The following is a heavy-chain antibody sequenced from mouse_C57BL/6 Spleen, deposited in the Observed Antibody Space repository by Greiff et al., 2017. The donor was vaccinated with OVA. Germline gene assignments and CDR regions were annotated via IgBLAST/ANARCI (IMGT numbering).Heavy chain of an antibody. D-gene: IGHD2-2*01. CDR3: ARGGYDVGFAY. Sequence: VQLQHPGAELVKPGASVKLSCKASGYTFTSYWIHWVKQRPGQGLEWIGMIHPNSGSTNYNEKFKSKATLTVDKSSSTAYMQLSSLTSEDSAVYYCARGGYDVGFAYWGQGTLVTVSA. CDR1: GYTFTSYW. V-gene: IGHV1-64*01. CDR2: IHPNSGST. J-gene: IGHJ3*01.